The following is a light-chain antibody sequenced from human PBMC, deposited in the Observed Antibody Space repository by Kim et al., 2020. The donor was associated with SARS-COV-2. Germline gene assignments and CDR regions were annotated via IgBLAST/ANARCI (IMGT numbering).Light chain of an antibody. CDR2: DVS. V-gene: IGLV2-14*03. Sequence: GQSITISCTGSSSDIGTYRDVSWYQQHPGKAPKLIIYDVSERPSGVSYRFSGSKSGNTASLTISGLQAEDEGDYYCSSYIRSSSFAFGGGTKVTVL. J-gene: IGLJ3*02. CDR1: SSDIGTYRD. CDR3: SSYIRSSSFA.